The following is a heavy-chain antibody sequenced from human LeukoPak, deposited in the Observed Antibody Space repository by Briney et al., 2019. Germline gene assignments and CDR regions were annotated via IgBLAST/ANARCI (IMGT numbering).Heavy chain of an antibody. J-gene: IGHJ4*02. CDR1: RGTFSSYA. D-gene: IGHD5-24*01. CDR2: IIPIFGTA. Sequence: SVKVSCKASRGTFSSYAISWVRQAPGQGVEWMGGIIPIFGTANYAQKFQGRVTITTDESTSTAYMELSSLRSEDTAVYYCARDRRDGYLADWGQGTLVTVSS. V-gene: IGHV1-69*05. CDR3: ARDRRDGYLAD.